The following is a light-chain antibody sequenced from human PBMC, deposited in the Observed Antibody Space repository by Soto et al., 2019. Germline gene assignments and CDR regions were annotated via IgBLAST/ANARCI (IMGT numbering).Light chain of an antibody. V-gene: IGKV1-33*01. J-gene: IGKJ5*01. Sequence: IQLTQSPSSLSASVGETVTITCRASQDIDNSLNWYQHKPGKAPKLLVYAVSFLETGVPSRFSGRGSGTVDSLTINSRQSDDYATSYCQQHDVRPTMTFGQGTRVDSK. CDR2: AVS. CDR1: QDIDNS. CDR3: QQHDVRPTMT.